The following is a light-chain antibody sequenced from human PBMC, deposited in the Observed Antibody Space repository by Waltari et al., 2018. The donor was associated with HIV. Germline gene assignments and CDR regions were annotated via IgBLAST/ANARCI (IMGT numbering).Light chain of an antibody. V-gene: IGKV1-39*01. CDR1: QDISMF. Sequence: IQMTKSPSSLSASVGDTVTITCRASQDISMFLSWYQQKPGEAPKLLIHAASSLPTGAPARFRGRGSGTEFTLTISGLQPEDFATYFCLQIYRTPLTFGPGTKLDMK. J-gene: IGKJ3*01. CDR3: LQIYRTPLT. CDR2: AAS.